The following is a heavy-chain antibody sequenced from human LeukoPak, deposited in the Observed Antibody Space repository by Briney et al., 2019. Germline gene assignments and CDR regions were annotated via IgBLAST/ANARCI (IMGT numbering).Heavy chain of an antibody. Sequence: GGSLKLSCAASGFDFSGFYMHWVRQASGRRLEWVGLIRSKPSSYTTVYAASVKGRFTISRDDSKNTAYLQMNSLKAEDTAVYYCIRQECSGGSCSYVDYWGQGTLVTVSS. D-gene: IGHD2-15*01. CDR2: IRSKPSSYTT. V-gene: IGHV3-73*01. J-gene: IGHJ4*02. CDR3: IRQECSGGSCSYVDY. CDR1: GFDFSGFY.